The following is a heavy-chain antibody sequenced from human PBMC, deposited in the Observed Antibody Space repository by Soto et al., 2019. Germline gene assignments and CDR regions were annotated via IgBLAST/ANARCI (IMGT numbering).Heavy chain of an antibody. V-gene: IGHV4-31*03. CDR2: IYYSGST. Sequence: TLSLTCTVSGGSISSGGYYWSWSRQHPGKGLEWIGYIYYSGSTYYNPSLKSRVTISVDTSKNQFSLKLSSVTAADTAVYYCARGVTMVRGVIRTPYFDYWGQGTLVTVSS. J-gene: IGHJ4*02. D-gene: IGHD3-10*01. CDR3: ARGVTMVRGVIRTPYFDY. CDR1: GGSISSGGYY.